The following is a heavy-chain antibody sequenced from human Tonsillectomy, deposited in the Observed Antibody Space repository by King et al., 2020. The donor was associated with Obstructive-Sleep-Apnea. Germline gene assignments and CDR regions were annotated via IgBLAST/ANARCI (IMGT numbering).Heavy chain of an antibody. CDR2: IWYDGTNE. D-gene: IGHD3-16*01. V-gene: IGHV3-33*01. CDR1: GFTFGSYG. J-gene: IGHJ2*01. Sequence: VQLVESGGGVVQPGKSLRLSCAASGFTFGSYGMHWVRQAPGKGLEWVAVIWYDGTNEDYVDSAKGRFIISRDNSRKTLYLQMNSLRAEDTAVYYCARRGDFNWYSDLWGRGTLVTVSS. CDR3: ARRGDFNWYSDL.